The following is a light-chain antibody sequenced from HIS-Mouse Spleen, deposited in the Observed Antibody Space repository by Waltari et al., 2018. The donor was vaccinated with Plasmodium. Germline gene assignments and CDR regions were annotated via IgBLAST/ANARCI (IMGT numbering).Light chain of an antibody. V-gene: IGLV2-23*03. CDR1: GSEVGRYIL. J-gene: IGLJ3*02. CDR2: EGS. Sequence: QSAPTQPAALAGSSGRPITISCPGPGSEVGRYILLSWYQQHPGKAPKLMIYEGSRRPSGVSNRFSGSKSGNTASLTISGLQAEDEADYYCCSYAGSSTFVFGGGTKLTVL. CDR3: CSYAGSSTFV.